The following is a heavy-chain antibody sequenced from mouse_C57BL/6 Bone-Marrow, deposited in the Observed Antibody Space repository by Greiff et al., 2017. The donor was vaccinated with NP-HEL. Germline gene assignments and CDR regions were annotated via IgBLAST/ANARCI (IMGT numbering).Heavy chain of an antibody. CDR1: GYSFTDYY. J-gene: IGHJ3*01. Sequence: VHVKQSGPELVKPGASVKISCKASGYSFTDYYMNWVKQSNGKSLEWIGVINPNYGTTSYNQKFKGKATLTVDQSSSTAYMQLNSLTSEDSAVYYCARSTMIKCWFAYWGQGTLVTVSA. D-gene: IGHD2-4*01. V-gene: IGHV1-39*01. CDR3: ARSTMIKCWFAY. CDR2: INPNYGTT.